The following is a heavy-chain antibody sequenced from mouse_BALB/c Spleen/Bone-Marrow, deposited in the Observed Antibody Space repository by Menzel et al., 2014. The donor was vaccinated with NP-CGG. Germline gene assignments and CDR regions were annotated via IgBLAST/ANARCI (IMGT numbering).Heavy chain of an antibody. CDR3: AKGDNYRYDFDY. D-gene: IGHD2-14*01. CDR2: INPYNDGT. CDR1: GYTFTSYV. Sequence: EVQVAESGPELVKPGASVKMSCKASGYTFTSYVMHWVKQKPGQGLEWIGYINPYNDGTKYNEKFKGKATLTSDKSSSTAYMELSSLTSEDSAVYYCAKGDNYRYDFDYWGQGTTLTVSS. J-gene: IGHJ2*01. V-gene: IGHV1-14*01.